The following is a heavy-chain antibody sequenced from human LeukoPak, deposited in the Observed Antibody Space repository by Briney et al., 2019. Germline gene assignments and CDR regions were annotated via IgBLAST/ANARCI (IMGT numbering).Heavy chain of an antibody. D-gene: IGHD5-12*01. CDR3: VRHLNSGYDY. CDR1: GGSISSYY. CDR2: IYYSGST. Sequence: PSETLSLTCTVSGGSISSYYWSWIRQPPGKGLECIGYIYYSGSTKYNPSLKSRVTISVDTSKNQFSLKLSSVTAADTAVYYCVRHLNSGYDYWGQGTLVTVSS. V-gene: IGHV4-59*08. J-gene: IGHJ4*02.